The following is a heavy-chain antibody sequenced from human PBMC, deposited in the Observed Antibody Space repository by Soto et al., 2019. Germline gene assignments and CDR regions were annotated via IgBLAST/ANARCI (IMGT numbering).Heavy chain of an antibody. J-gene: IGHJ6*02. Sequence: QVQLQQWGAGLLKPSETLSLTCAVYGGSFSGYYWSWIRQPPGKGLEWIWEINHIGSTNYNPSPKGPGTITSNTSKYQVSLKLSSFNPAETAVDLCAGLNDFVVGNCGFDVWGQRATGT. V-gene: IGHV4-34*01. CDR3: AGLNDFVVGNCGFDV. CDR2: INHIGST. D-gene: IGHD2-15*01. CDR1: GGSFSGYY.